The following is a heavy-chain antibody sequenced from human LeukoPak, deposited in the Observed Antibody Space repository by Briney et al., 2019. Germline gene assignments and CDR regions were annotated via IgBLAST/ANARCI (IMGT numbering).Heavy chain of an antibody. Sequence: PGGSLRLSCAASGFTFNTFGMHWVRQAPGKGLEWVAFIRFDGTSEFYADSVKARFTISRDNSQNTVSLQLNNLRIEDTALYYCAKTSLSDPSGHYYYMDVWGKGTTVTVSS. CDR2: IRFDGTSE. J-gene: IGHJ6*03. CDR3: AKTSLSDPSGHYYYMDV. V-gene: IGHV3-30*02. D-gene: IGHD3-3*01. CDR1: GFTFNTFG.